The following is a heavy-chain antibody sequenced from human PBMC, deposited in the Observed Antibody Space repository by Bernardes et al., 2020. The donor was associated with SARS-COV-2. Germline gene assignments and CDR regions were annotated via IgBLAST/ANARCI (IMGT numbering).Heavy chain of an antibody. J-gene: IGHJ5*02. CDR1: GDSVPNGDYF. CDR2: IHFTGTT. CDR3: ARGIWASGTYMRSDWFDP. Sequence: SETLSLTRAVSGDSVPNGDYFLSWIRQPPGKGLEWIGYIHFTGTTYYSPSLKSRVSISVDTSKNQISLRLTSVTAADTAIYYCARGIWASGTYMRSDWFDPWGQGTLVTVTS. V-gene: IGHV4-30-4*01. D-gene: IGHD3-10*01.